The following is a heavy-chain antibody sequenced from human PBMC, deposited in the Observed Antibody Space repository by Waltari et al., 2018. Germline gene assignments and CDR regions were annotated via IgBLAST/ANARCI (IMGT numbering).Heavy chain of an antibody. V-gene: IGHV4-34*01. D-gene: IGHD3-3*01. CDR3: ARGYDFWSGYLLHYYGMDV. Sequence: QVQLQQWGAGLLKPSEILSLTCAVYGGSFSGYYWSWIRQPPGKGLEWIGSIYYSGSTYYNPSLKSRVTISVDTSKNQFSLKLSSVTAADTAVYYCARGYDFWSGYLLHYYGMDVWGQGTTVIVSS. CDR1: GGSFSGYY. CDR2: IYYSGST. J-gene: IGHJ6*02.